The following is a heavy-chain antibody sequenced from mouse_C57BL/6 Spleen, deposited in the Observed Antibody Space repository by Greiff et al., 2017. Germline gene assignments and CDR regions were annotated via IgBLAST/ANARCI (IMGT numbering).Heavy chain of an antibody. V-gene: IGHV3-6*01. CDR1: GYSITSGYY. CDR2: ISYDGSN. CDR3: AREGVYDGYYLYDMDY. J-gene: IGHJ4*01. D-gene: IGHD2-3*01. Sequence: EVKLEESGPGLVKPSQSLSLTCSVTGYSITSGYYWNWIRQFPGNKLEWMGYISYDGSNNYNPSLKNRISITRDTSKHQFFLKLNSVTTEDTATYYCAREGVYDGYYLYDMDYWGQGTSVTVSS.